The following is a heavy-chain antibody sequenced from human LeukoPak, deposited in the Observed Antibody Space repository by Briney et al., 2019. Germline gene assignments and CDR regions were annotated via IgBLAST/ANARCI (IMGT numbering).Heavy chain of an antibody. D-gene: IGHD6-19*01. CDR1: GFTFSSYG. J-gene: IGHJ4*02. Sequence: GGSLRLSCAASGFTFSSYGMNWVRQAPGKGLEWVSYISSSSSTIYYADSVKGRFTISRDNAKNSLYLQMNSLRAEDTAVYYCARVHSSGWYALDYWGQGTLVTVSS. CDR3: ARVHSSGWYALDY. V-gene: IGHV3-48*01. CDR2: ISSSSSTI.